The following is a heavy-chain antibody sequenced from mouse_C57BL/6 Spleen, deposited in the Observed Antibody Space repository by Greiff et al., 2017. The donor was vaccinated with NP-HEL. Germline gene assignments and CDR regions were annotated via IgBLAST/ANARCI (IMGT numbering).Heavy chain of an antibody. CDR2: IRNKANGYTT. CDR1: GFTFTDYY. D-gene: IGHD2-1*01. J-gene: IGHJ4*01. Sequence: EVQGVESGGGLVQPGGSLSLSCAASGFTFTDYYMSWVRQPPGKALEWLGFIRNKANGYTTEYSASVKGRFTISRDNSQSILYLQMNALRAEDSATYYCARDYGIYYAMDYWGQGTSVTVSS. V-gene: IGHV7-3*01. CDR3: ARDYGIYYAMDY.